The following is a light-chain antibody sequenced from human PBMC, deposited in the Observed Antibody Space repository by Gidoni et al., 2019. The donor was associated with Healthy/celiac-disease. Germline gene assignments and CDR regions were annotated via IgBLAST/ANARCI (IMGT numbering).Light chain of an antibody. V-gene: IGKV1-39*01. J-gene: IGKJ3*01. Sequence: DIQMTQSTSSLSASVGDRVTITCRASQSISSYLNWYKQKPGKAPKLLIYAASSLQSGVTSRFSGSGSGTEFTLTISSLQPEDFATYYCQQSETFGPGTKVDIK. CDR1: QSISSY. CDR2: AAS. CDR3: QQSET.